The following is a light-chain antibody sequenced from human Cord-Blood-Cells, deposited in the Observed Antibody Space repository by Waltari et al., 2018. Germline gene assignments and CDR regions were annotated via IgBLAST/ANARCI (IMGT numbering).Light chain of an antibody. CDR1: QSISSY. V-gene: IGKV1-39*01. J-gene: IGKJ2*03. CDR3: QQSYSTPYS. Sequence: DIQMTQSPSPLSASVGDRVTITCRASQSISSYLNWYQQKPGKAPTLLIYAASSLQSGDPSMFSGSGSGTDFTLTSSSLQPEDFATDYCQQSYSTPYSLGQGTKREIK. CDR2: AAS.